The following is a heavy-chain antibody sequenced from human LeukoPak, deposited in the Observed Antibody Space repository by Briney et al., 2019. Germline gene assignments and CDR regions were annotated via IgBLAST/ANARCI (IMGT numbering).Heavy chain of an antibody. CDR1: GFTFSSYA. CDR2: ISYDGNNK. Sequence: PGGSLRLSCAASGFTFSSYAMHWVRQAPGKGLEWVAVISYDGNNKYYADSVKGRFTISRDNSKNTLYLQMNSLRAEDTAVYYCARDYRHYYDSSGPFDIWGQGTMVTVSS. D-gene: IGHD3-22*01. V-gene: IGHV3-30-3*01. J-gene: IGHJ3*02. CDR3: ARDYRHYYDSSGPFDI.